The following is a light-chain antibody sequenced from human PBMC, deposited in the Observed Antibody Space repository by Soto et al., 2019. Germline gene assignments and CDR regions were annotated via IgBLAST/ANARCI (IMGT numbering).Light chain of an antibody. J-gene: IGLJ1*01. CDR2: DVS. CDR1: SSDVGAYNY. Sequence: QSALTQPASVSGSPGQSITISCTGTSSDVGAYNYVSWYQQHPGKVPKLMIYDVSDRPSGVSNRFSGSKSGNTASLTISGLQAEDEADYYCSSFTRSNSYVFVPGTKVTVL. V-gene: IGLV2-14*03. CDR3: SSFTRSNSYV.